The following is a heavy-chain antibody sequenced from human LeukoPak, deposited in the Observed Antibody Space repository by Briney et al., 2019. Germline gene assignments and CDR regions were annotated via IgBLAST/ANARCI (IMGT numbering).Heavy chain of an antibody. V-gene: IGHV3-23*01. J-gene: IGHJ4*02. D-gene: IGHD6-13*01. CDR2: TSGGGGGT. Sequence: QPGGSLRLSCTAAGFTFSSYVMSWVRQVPGKGLEWVSGTSGGGGGTFYADPVKGWFTVSRDNSMNTLYLQMNSLRVEDTALYYCAKHGGSGWYSDLDNWGQGTLVTVSS. CDR1: GFTFSSYV. CDR3: AKHGGSGWYSDLDN.